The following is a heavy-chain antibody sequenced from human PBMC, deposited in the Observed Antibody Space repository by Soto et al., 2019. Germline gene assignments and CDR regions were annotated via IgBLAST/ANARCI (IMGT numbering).Heavy chain of an antibody. CDR1: GFTFSSYG. CDR2: ISYDGSNK. Sequence: GGSLRLSCAASGFTFSSYGMHWVRQAPGKGLEWVAVISYDGSNKYYADSVKGRFSISRDNSKNTLYLQMNSLRVEDTAVYYCARDMGQLVVYYYYGLDVWGQGTTVTVS. J-gene: IGHJ6*02. D-gene: IGHD6-13*01. CDR3: ARDMGQLVVYYYYGLDV. V-gene: IGHV3-30*03.